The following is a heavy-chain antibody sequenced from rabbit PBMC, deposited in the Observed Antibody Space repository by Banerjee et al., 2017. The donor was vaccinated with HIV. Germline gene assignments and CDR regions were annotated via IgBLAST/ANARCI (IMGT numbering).Heavy chain of an antibody. Sequence: QQLVESGGGLVKPGASLTLTCTASGFSFSSGYDMCWVRQAPGKGLEWIARIYTGSSGSTYYASWAKGRFTISKTSSTMVTLQMTSLTAADTATHFCVRRDYGSSTYYDLWGQGTLVTVS. CDR3: VRRDYGSSTYYDL. CDR1: GFSFSSGYD. CDR2: IYTGSSGST. D-gene: IGHD8-1*01. J-gene: IGHJ3*01. V-gene: IGHV1S40*01.